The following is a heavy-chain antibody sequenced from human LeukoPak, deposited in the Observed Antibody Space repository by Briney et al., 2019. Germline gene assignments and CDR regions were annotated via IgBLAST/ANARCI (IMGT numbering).Heavy chain of an antibody. Sequence: PGGSLRLSCAASGFTFSSYSMNWVRQAPGKGLEWVSYISSSSSTIYYADSVKGRFTISRDNAKNSLYLQMNSLRAEDTAVYYCARSFTYYDFWSGYAFDYWGQGTLVTVSS. CDR3: ARSFTYYDFWSGYAFDY. V-gene: IGHV3-48*01. D-gene: IGHD3-3*01. CDR1: GFTFSSYS. CDR2: ISSSSSTI. J-gene: IGHJ4*02.